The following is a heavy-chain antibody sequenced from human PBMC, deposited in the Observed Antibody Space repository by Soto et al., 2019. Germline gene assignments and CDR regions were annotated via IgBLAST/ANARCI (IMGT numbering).Heavy chain of an antibody. Sequence: QVQLQESGPGLVKPSETLSLTCTVSSGSISTYYWSWIRQPPGKGLEWIGYVYYSGYTNYNPSLKSRVTISVDTSKNQFSLKLTSVTAAETAVYYCARGLYGDYSWEASDIWGQGTMVTVSS. J-gene: IGHJ3*02. D-gene: IGHD4-17*01. CDR3: ARGLYGDYSWEASDI. CDR2: VYYSGYT. V-gene: IGHV4-59*01. CDR1: SGSISTYY.